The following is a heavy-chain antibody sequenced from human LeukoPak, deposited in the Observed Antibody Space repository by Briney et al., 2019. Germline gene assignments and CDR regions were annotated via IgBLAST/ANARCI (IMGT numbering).Heavy chain of an antibody. CDR2: INHSGST. D-gene: IGHD3-9*01. CDR3: ALQYYDILTGYYSDY. V-gene: IGHV4-34*01. Sequence: SETLSLTCAVYGGSFSGYYWSWIRQPPGKGLEWIGEINHSGSTNYNPSPKSRVTISVDTSKNQFSLKLSSVTAADTAVYYCALQYYDILTGYYSDYWGQGTLVTVPS. J-gene: IGHJ4*02. CDR1: GGSFSGYY.